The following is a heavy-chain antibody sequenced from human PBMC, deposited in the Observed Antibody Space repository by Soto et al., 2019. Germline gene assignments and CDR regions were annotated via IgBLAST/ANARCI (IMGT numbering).Heavy chain of an antibody. J-gene: IGHJ6*03. CDR3: ARDMHCSSTSCYFGYYYYYMDV. V-gene: IGHV1-18*01. D-gene: IGHD2-2*01. Sequence: ASVKVSCKASGYTFTSYGSSWVRQAPGQGIEWMGWISAYNGNTNYAQKLQGRVNMTTDTSTSTAYMELRSLRSDDTAVYYCARDMHCSSTSCYFGYYYYYMDVWGKGTTLTVSS. CDR1: GYTFTSYG. CDR2: ISAYNGNT.